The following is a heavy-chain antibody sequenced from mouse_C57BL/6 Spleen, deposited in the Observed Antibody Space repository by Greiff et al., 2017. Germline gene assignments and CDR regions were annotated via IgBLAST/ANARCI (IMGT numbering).Heavy chain of an antibody. D-gene: IGHD4-1*01. CDR3: ARDRANWDGRYFDY. Sequence: EVMLVESEGGLVQPGSSMKLSCTASGFTFSDYYMAWVRQVPEKGLEWVANINYDGSSTYYLDSLKSRFIISRDNAKNILYLQMSSLKSEDTATYYCARDRANWDGRYFDYWGQGTTLTVSS. V-gene: IGHV5-16*01. CDR1: GFTFSDYY. CDR2: INYDGSST. J-gene: IGHJ2*01.